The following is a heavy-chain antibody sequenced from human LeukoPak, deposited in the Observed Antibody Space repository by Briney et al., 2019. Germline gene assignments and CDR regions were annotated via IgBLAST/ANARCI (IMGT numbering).Heavy chain of an antibody. CDR2: ISWNSGSI. D-gene: IGHD6-19*01. Sequence: GRSLRLSCVVSGFTFDDYAMHWVRQAPGKGLEWVSGISWNSGSIGYADSVKGRFSISRDNAKNCLFLQMNSLRAEDTALYYCAKGSWSSVWHGTFEYWGQGALVTVSS. CDR1: GFTFDDYA. J-gene: IGHJ4*02. CDR3: AKGSWSSVWHGTFEY. V-gene: IGHV3-9*01.